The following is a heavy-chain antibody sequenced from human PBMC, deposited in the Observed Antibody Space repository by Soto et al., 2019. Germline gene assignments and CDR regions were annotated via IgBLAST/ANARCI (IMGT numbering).Heavy chain of an antibody. V-gene: IGHV3-21*01. D-gene: IGHD6-19*01. CDR1: VFTFISYS. CDR3: ARDSPIAVAALGAFDI. Sequence: KPGWSLRLSCASSVFTFISYSMKWVRQAPGKGLEWVSSISSSSSYIYYADSVKGRFTISRDNAKNSLYLQMNSLRAEDTAVYYCARDSPIAVAALGAFDIWGQGTMVTVSS. J-gene: IGHJ3*02. CDR2: ISSSSSYI.